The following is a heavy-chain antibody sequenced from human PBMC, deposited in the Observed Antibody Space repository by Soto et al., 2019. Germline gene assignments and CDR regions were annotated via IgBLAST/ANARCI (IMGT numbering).Heavy chain of an antibody. CDR2: TFYSGST. D-gene: IGHD1-1*01. J-gene: IGHJ3*02. CDR1: GGSLSSGSYH. Sequence: SETLSLTCTVSGGSLSSGSYHWGWIRQPPGQGPEWIGNTFYSGSTYYNPSLKSRVTISVDTAKNQFSLMLSSVTAADTAVYYCARLESAFDIWGKGTMVPVSS. CDR3: ARLESAFDI. V-gene: IGHV4-39*01.